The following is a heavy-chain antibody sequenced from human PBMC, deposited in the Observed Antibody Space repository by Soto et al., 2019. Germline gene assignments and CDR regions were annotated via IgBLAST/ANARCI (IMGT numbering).Heavy chain of an antibody. J-gene: IGHJ4*02. Sequence: GGSLRLSCAASGFTFSSYAMSWVRQAPGKGLEWVSAISGSGGSTYYADSVKGRFTISRDNSKNTLYLQMNSLRAEDTAVYYCAKLGTPPFSTLLGYFDYWGQGTLVTVSS. CDR1: GFTFSSYA. CDR2: ISGSGGST. D-gene: IGHD1-26*01. CDR3: AKLGTPPFSTLLGYFDY. V-gene: IGHV3-23*01.